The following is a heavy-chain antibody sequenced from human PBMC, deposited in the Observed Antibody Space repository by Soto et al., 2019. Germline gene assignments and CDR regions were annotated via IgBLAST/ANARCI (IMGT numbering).Heavy chain of an antibody. CDR2: IYYSGTT. V-gene: IGHV4-31*03. J-gene: IGHJ6*02. CDR1: GGSISSGGYY. Sequence: PSETLSLTCTVSGGSISSGGYYWYWIRQHPGKGLEWIGYIYYSGTTDYNPSLKSRVTISVDTSKNQFSLKLSSVTAADTAVYYCAASCVACGGFNYYGMDVWGQGTTVTVSS. CDR3: AASCVACGGFNYYGMDV. D-gene: IGHD2-21*01.